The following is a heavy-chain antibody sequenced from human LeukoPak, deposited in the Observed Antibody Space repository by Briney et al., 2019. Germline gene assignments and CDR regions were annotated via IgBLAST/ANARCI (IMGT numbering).Heavy chain of an antibody. J-gene: IGHJ4*02. V-gene: IGHV3-30-3*01. Sequence: SGESLRLSCAASGFTFSSYAMRWVRQAPGKGLEWVAVISYDGSNKYYADSVKGRFTISRDNSKNTLYLQMNSLRAEDTAVYYCARYRDGYNFDYWGQGTLVTVSS. CDR3: ARYRDGYNFDY. CDR2: ISYDGSNK. D-gene: IGHD5-24*01. CDR1: GFTFSSYA.